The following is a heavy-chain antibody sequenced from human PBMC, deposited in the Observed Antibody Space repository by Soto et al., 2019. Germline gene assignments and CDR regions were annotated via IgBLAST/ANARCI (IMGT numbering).Heavy chain of an antibody. V-gene: IGHV4-34*01. CDR3: ARGRNEVTRGYSGYARVTRFDY. D-gene: IGHD5-12*01. J-gene: IGHJ4*02. Sequence: SETLSLTCAVYGGSFSGYYWSWIRQPPGKGLEWIGEINHSGSTNYNPSLKSRVTISVDTSKNQFSLKLSSVTAADTAVYYCARGRNEVTRGYSGYARVTRFDYWGQGTLVTVSS. CDR2: INHSGST. CDR1: GGSFSGYY.